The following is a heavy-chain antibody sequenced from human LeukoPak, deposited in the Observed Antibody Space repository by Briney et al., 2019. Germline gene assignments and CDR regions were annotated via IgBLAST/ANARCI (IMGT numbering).Heavy chain of an antibody. Sequence: PSETLSLTCTVSGGSISSYYWSWIRQPPGKGLEWIGDIYYSGSTNYNPSLKSRVTISVDTSKNQFSLKLSSVTAADTAVYYCARAEDYYDSSGYYRYYFDYWGQGTLVTVSS. CDR2: IYYSGST. D-gene: IGHD3-22*01. CDR3: ARAEDYYDSSGYYRYYFDY. V-gene: IGHV4-59*01. J-gene: IGHJ4*02. CDR1: GGSISSYY.